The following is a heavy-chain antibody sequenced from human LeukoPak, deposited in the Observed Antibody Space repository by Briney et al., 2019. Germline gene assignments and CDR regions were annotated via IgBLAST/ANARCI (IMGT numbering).Heavy chain of an antibody. J-gene: IGHJ4*02. CDR2: INQRGVT. D-gene: IGHD3-16*01. CDR1: SGSFGDYH. V-gene: IGHV4-34*01. CDR3: GSLQQIWGPNVFDY. Sequence: SSETLSLTCALYSGSFGDYHWSWIRQPPGKGLEWIGEINQRGVTTYNSFLKSRVILSVDTSKKQFSLKLTSVTAADTAVYYCGSLQQIWGPNVFDYWGQGALVTVSS.